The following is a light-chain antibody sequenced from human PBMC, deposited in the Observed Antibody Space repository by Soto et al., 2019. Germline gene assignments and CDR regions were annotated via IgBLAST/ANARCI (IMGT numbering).Light chain of an antibody. V-gene: IGKV1-27*01. CDR2: TAS. J-gene: IGKJ2*01. Sequence: DIQMTQSPSSLSASVGDRVTITCRASQAINNDLAWYQQKPGKAPKLLIYTASTLQSGVPSRFGGSGSGTDFTLTISSLQPEDFAVYYCQQYGSSPYTFGQGTKLEIK. CDR3: QQYGSSPYT. CDR1: QAINND.